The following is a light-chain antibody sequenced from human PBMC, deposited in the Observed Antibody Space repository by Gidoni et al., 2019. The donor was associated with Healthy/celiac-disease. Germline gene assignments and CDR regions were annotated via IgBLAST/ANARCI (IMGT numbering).Light chain of an antibody. CDR3: QQRSNWPPA. CDR1: QSVSSY. Sequence: EIALTQPPATLSLSPGERATLSCRASQSVSSYLAWYQQKPGQAPRLLIYDASNRATGIPARFSGSGSGTDFTLTISSLEPEDFAVYYCQQRSNWPPAFGGGTKVEIK. CDR2: DAS. V-gene: IGKV3-11*01. J-gene: IGKJ4*01.